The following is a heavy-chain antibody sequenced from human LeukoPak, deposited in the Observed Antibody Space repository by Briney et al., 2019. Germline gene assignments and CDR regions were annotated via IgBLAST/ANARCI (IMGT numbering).Heavy chain of an antibody. CDR2: INHSGGT. D-gene: IGHD3-3*01. J-gene: IGHJ5*02. CDR3: ARGRRGGLKFGVVTNWFDP. Sequence: KPSETLSLTCTVSGGSISSGSYYWSWIRQPPGKGLEWIGGINHSGGTNYNPSLKSRVTISVDTSRNQFSLKLSSVTAADTAVYYCARGRRGGLKFGVVTNWFDPWDQGTLATVSS. CDR1: GGSISSGSYY. V-gene: IGHV4-39*07.